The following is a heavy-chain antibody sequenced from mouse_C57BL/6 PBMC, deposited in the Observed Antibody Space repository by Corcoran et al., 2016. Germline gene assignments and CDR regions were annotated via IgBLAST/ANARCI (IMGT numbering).Heavy chain of an antibody. J-gene: IGHJ4*01. CDR1: GYTFTDYY. CDR3: ARRGWLRRLALDY. Sequence: EVQLQQSGPELVKPGASVKISCKASGYTFTDYYMNWVKQSHGKCLEWIGDINPNNGGTSYNQKFKGKATLTVDKSSSTAYMELRSLTSEDSAVYYCARRGWLRRLALDYLGQGTSVTVSS. V-gene: IGHV1-26*01. D-gene: IGHD2-2*01. CDR2: INPNNGGT.